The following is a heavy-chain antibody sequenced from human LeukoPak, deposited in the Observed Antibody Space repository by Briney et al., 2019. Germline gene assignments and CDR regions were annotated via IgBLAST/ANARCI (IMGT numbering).Heavy chain of an antibody. J-gene: IGHJ5*02. CDR2: IYYSGST. V-gene: IGHV4-59*01. CDR1: GGSISSYY. CDR3: ARVPGGIAAAGLNWFDP. Sequence: SEALSLTCTVSGGSISSYYRSWIRQPPGKGLEWIGYIYYSGSTNYNPSLKSRVTISVDTSKNQFSLKLSAVTAADTAVYYCARVPGGIAAAGLNWFDPWGQGTLVTVSS. D-gene: IGHD6-13*01.